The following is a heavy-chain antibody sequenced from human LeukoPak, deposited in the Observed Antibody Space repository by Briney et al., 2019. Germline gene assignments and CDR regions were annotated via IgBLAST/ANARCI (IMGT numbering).Heavy chain of an antibody. CDR2: IYHSGST. J-gene: IGHJ4*02. D-gene: IGHD2-2*02. Sequence: SQTLSLTCTGSGASISSGGYYWSWIRQPPGKGLEWIGDIYHSGSTYYNPSLKSRVTISVDRSKNQFSLKLSSVTAADTAVYYCASPGLGYCSSTSCYTPPPFDYWGQRTLVTVSS. CDR1: GASISSGGYY. V-gene: IGHV4-30-2*01. CDR3: ASPGLGYCSSTSCYTPPPFDY.